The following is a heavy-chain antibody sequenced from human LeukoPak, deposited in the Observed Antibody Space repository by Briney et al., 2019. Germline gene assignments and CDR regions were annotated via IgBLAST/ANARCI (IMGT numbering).Heavy chain of an antibody. Sequence: PGGSLRLSCAGSGFTFRNYEMSWVRQAPGKGLEWVSHISRDGSTVYYRDSVKGRFTTSRDNVKNSLYLHMNSLRVEDTGVYYCARDLGDWYSSGFDDWGQGSLVIVSS. CDR1: GFTFRNYE. CDR2: ISRDGSTV. CDR3: ARDLGDWYSSGFDD. D-gene: IGHD3-10*01. J-gene: IGHJ4*02. V-gene: IGHV3-48*03.